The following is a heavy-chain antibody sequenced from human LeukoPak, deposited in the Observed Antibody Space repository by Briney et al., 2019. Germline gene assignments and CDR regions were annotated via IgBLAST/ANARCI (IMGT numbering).Heavy chain of an antibody. D-gene: IGHD3-22*01. CDR2: IYSGGST. Sequence: PGGSLRLSCAASGFTVSSNYMSWVRQAPGKGLEWVSVIYSGGSTYYAYSVKGRFTISRDNSKNTLYLQMNSLRAEDTAVYYCARGDSSGYYPFDYWGQGTLVTVSS. CDR3: ARGDSSGYYPFDY. CDR1: GFTVSSNY. J-gene: IGHJ4*02. V-gene: IGHV3-53*01.